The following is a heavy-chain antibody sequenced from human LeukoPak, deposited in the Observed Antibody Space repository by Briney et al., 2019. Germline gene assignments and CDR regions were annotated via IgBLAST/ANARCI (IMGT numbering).Heavy chain of an antibody. CDR2: INPNSGGT. J-gene: IGHJ4*02. CDR3: ARDNTIFGVVIIPLDY. D-gene: IGHD3-3*01. CDR1: GYTFTGYY. V-gene: IGHV1-2*02. Sequence: ASVKVSCKASGYTFTGYYMHWVRQAPGQGLEWMGWINPNSGGTNYAQKFQGRVTMTRDTSISTAYMELSRLRSDDTAVYYCARDNTIFGVVIIPLDYWGQGTLDTVSS.